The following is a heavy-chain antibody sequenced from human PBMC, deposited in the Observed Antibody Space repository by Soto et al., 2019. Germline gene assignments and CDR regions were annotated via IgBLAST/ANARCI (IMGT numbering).Heavy chain of an antibody. V-gene: IGHV4-30-2*01. J-gene: IGHJ4*02. Sequence: QLQLQESGSGLVKPSQTLSLTCAVSGGSISSGGYSWSWIRQPPGKGLEWIGYIYHSGSTYYNPSLKSRVTISVDRSKNQFSLKLSSVTAADTAVYYCARVTNKYGDYYFDYWGQGTLVTVSS. CDR3: ARVTNKYGDYYFDY. CDR2: IYHSGST. CDR1: GGSISSGGYS. D-gene: IGHD4-17*01.